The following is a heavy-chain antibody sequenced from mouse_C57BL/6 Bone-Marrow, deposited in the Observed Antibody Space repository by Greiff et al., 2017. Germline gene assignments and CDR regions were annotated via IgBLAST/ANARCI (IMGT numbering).Heavy chain of an antibody. J-gene: IGHJ4*01. CDR1: GYTFTSYT. Sequence: VQLQQSGAELARPGASVKMSCKASGYTFTSYTMHWVKQRPGQGLEWIGYINPSSGYTKYNQKFKDKATLTADKSSSTAYMQLGSLTSEDSAVYYCARSFRRAMDYWGQGTSVTVSS. CDR2: INPSSGYT. CDR3: ARSFRRAMDY. V-gene: IGHV1-4*01.